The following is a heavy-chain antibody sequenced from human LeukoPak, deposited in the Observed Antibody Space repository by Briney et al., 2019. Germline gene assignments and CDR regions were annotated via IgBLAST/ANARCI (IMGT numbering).Heavy chain of an antibody. V-gene: IGHV1-24*01. CDR2: FDPEDGET. J-gene: IGHJ4*02. Sequence: GASVKVSCKVSGYTLTELSMHWVRQAPGKGLEWMGGFDPEDGETIYAQKFRGRVTMTEDTSTDTAYMELSSLRSEDTAVYYCAADFLDYYDSSGYYRHWGQGTLVTVSS. CDR3: AADFLDYYDSSGYYRH. CDR1: GYTLTELS. D-gene: IGHD3-22*01.